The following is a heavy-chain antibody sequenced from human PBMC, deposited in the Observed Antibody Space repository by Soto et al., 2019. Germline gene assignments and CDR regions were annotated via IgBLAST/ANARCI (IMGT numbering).Heavy chain of an antibody. CDR1: GFTFSGYG. Sequence: GRPNRLSCAASGFTFSGYGMHRVRQAPGKGLEWVAVISYDGSNKYYADSVKGRFTISRDNSKNTLYLQMNSLRAEDTDVYYCAKDKEGFFAYWGKGTLVTVFS. V-gene: IGHV3-30*18. CDR3: AKDKEGFFAY. J-gene: IGHJ4*02. CDR2: ISYDGSNK.